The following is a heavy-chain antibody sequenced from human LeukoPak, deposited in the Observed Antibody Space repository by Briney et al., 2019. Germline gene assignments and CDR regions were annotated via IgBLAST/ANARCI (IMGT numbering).Heavy chain of an antibody. D-gene: IGHD3-22*01. V-gene: IGHV2-5*02. CDR3: AHQDYCDSSGSRAAFDI. CDR2: FYWDDDK. CDR1: GFSRSTRGAG. J-gene: IGHJ3*02. Sequence: SGPTLMKPTQTLTLTCTFSGFSRSTRGAGVGWVRHPPGKGLEGLALFYWDDDKRYSPSLKSRLTITKDTSKNQVVLTVTNMDPVDTATYDCAHQDYCDSSGSRAAFDIWGQGTLVTVSS.